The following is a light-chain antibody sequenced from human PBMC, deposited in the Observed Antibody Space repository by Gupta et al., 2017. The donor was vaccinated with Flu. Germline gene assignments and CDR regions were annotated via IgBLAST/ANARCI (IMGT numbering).Light chain of an antibody. V-gene: IGKV3-20*01. CDR1: QNVNSNF. CDR2: AAS. Sequence: EIVLAQSPDILYLFPGDRANLSCRASQNVNSNFLGWYQQRPGQAPRLLIDAASRRATGVPDMFSGSGSGRDFSLTISRLEPEDVAVYYCQHCDTSTLFTFGPGTKVD. CDR3: QHCDTSTLFT. J-gene: IGKJ3*01.